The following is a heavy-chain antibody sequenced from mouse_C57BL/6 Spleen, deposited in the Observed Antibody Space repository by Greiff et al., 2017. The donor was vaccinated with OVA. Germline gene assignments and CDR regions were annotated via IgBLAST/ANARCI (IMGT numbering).Heavy chain of an antibody. V-gene: IGHV5-17*01. CDR2: ISSGSSTI. CDR3: ARRLLYYFDY. CDR1: GFTFSDYG. Sequence: EVMLVESGGGLVKPGGSLKLSCAASGFTFSDYGMHWVRQAPEKGLEWVAYISSGSSTIYYADTVKGRFTISRDNAKNTLFLQMTSLRSEDTAMYYCARRLLYYFDYWGQGTTLTVSS. D-gene: IGHD6-1*01. J-gene: IGHJ2*01.